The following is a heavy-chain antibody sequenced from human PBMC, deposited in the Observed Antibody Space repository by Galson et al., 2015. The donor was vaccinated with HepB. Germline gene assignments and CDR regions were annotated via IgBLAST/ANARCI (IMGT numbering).Heavy chain of an antibody. CDR2: ISYDGSNK. J-gene: IGHJ6*02. CDR1: GFTFSSYG. V-gene: IGHV3-30*18. D-gene: IGHD3-10*01. Sequence: SLRLSCAASGFTFSSYGMHWVRQAPGKGLEWVAVISYDGSNKYYADSVKGRFTISRDNSKNTLYLQMNSLRAEDTAVYYCAKDMVRGVILTIYGMDVWGQGTTVTVSS. CDR3: AKDMVRGVILTIYGMDV.